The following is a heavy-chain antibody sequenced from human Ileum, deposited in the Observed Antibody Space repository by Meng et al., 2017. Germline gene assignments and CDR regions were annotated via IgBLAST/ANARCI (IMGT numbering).Heavy chain of an antibody. J-gene: IGHJ4*02. CDR2: INPNSGGT. D-gene: IGHD3-10*02. Sequence: RVQSGAELKKPGASVKVSCKASGYTFIDYYVHWVRQAPGQGLEWMGRINPNSGGTDYAQNFQGRVTMTTDTSTSTAYMELRSLRSDDTAVYYCARVPLMFVGLFDYWGQGTLVTVSS. V-gene: IGHV1-2*06. CDR3: ARVPLMFVGLFDY. CDR1: GYTFIDYY.